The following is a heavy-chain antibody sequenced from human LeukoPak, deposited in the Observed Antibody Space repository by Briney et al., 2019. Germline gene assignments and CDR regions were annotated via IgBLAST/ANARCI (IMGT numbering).Heavy chain of an antibody. Sequence: GGSLRLSCAASGFXFSTYAITWVRQAPGKGLEWVSAISGSGGSTYYADSVKGRFTISRDNSKNTLYLQMNSLRAEDTAVYYCAKDRAPMVTVVDSWGQGTLVTVSS. J-gene: IGHJ4*02. D-gene: IGHD5-18*01. V-gene: IGHV3-23*01. CDR2: ISGSGGST. CDR3: AKDRAPMVTVVDS. CDR1: GFXFSTYA.